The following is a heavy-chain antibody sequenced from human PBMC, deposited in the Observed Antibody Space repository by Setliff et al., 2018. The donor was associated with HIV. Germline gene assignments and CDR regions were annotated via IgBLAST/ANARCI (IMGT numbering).Heavy chain of an antibody. D-gene: IGHD6-13*01. CDR3: AAASSWDPLLDY. CDR1: GGSISSHY. V-gene: IGHV4-34*01. J-gene: IGHJ4*02. CDR2: INHSGST. Sequence: PSETLSLTCTVSGGSISSHYWTWIRQPPGKGLEWIGEINHSGSTNYNPSLKSRVTISVDTSMDQFSLKLNSVTAADTAVYYCAAASSWDPLLDYWGQGTLVTVSS.